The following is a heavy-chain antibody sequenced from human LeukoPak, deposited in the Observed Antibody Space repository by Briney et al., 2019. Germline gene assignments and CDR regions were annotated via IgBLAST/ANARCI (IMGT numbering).Heavy chain of an antibody. Sequence: PGGSLRLSCAASGFTFSSYAMSWVRQAPGKGLEWVSAISGSGGSTYYADPVKGRFTISRDNSKNTLYLQMNSLRAEDTAVYYCAKDPVVVAATQYFQHWGQGTLVTVSS. V-gene: IGHV3-23*01. CDR1: GFTFSSYA. J-gene: IGHJ1*01. CDR2: ISGSGGST. D-gene: IGHD2-15*01. CDR3: AKDPVVVAATQYFQH.